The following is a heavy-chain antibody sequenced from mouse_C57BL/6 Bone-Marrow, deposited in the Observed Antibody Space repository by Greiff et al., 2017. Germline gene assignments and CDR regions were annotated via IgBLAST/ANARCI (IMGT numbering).Heavy chain of an antibody. D-gene: IGHD1-1*02. CDR2: LDPNSVGT. CDR3: ASLFWYFDV. Sequence: QVQLQQPGSALVKPWASVQLSCKSSGYTFTSYWLHWVKQRPGRGLEWIGRLDPNSVGTKYNEKFKSKATLTVDKPSSTAYMQLSSLTSEDSAVYYCASLFWYFDVWGTGTTVTVSS. V-gene: IGHV1-72*01. J-gene: IGHJ1*03. CDR1: GYTFTSYW.